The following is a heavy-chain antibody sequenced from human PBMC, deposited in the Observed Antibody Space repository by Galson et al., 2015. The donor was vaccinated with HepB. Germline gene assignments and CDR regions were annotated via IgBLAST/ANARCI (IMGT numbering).Heavy chain of an antibody. D-gene: IGHD4-17*01. V-gene: IGHV6-1*01. Sequence: AISGDSVSSNSAAWNWIRQSPSRGLEWLGRTCYRSKWYNDYAVSVKSRITINPDTSKNQFSLQLNSVTPEDTAVYYCARDRGDDYGDLLDAFDIWGQGTMVTVSS. CDR2: TCYRSKWYN. CDR3: ARDRGDDYGDLLDAFDI. CDR1: GDSVSSNSAA. J-gene: IGHJ3*02.